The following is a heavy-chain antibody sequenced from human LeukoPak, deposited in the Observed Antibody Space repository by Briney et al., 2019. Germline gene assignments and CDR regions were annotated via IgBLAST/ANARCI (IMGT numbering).Heavy chain of an antibody. CDR3: ASQYSSSWYVFYY. CDR2: ISSSSSTI. D-gene: IGHD6-13*01. CDR1: GFTFSSYS. J-gene: IGHJ4*02. V-gene: IGHV3-48*01. Sequence: GGSLRLSCAASGFTFSSYSMNWVRQAPGKGLEWVSYISSSSSTIYYADSVKGRFTISRDNAKNSLYLQMNSLRAEDTAVYYCASQYSSSWYVFYYWGQGTLVTVSS.